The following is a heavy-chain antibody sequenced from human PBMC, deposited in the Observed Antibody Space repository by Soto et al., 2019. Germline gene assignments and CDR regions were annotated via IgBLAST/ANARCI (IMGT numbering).Heavy chain of an antibody. CDR1: GYPFTRYG. J-gene: IGHJ4*02. Sequence: QVQLVQSGAEVKKPGASVKVSCKTSGYPFTRYGINWVRQAPGQGPEWMGWISAYNGKTSYTQKFQGRVTMTTDTSTSTAYMEPRSLRSDDTAVYYCARDRLIAVTGLLHYWGQGTLVTVSS. V-gene: IGHV1-18*01. D-gene: IGHD6-19*01. CDR3: ARDRLIAVTGLLHY. CDR2: ISAYNGKT.